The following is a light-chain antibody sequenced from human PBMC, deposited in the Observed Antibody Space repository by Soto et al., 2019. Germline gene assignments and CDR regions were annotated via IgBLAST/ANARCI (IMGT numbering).Light chain of an antibody. CDR3: QQRTNWPLT. Sequence: EIVLTQSPATLSLSPGERATLFCRASQTISNYLAWYQQKPGQAPRLLIYDASNRAAGIPARCSGSGSGTDFILTISSLEPEDLAVYYCQQRTNWPLTFGGGTKVEIK. J-gene: IGKJ4*01. CDR1: QTISNY. CDR2: DAS. V-gene: IGKV3-11*01.